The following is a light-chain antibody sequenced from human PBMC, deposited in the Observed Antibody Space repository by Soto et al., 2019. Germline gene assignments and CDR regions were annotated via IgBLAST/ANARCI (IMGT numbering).Light chain of an antibody. V-gene: IGKV1-9*01. CDR1: QDIGIY. J-gene: IGKJ1*01. CDR2: AAS. CDR3: KQLCSYHVT. Sequence: IQLTQSPSSLSASVGDRVTITCRASQDIGIYLAWYQQKPGKAPNLLIYAASSLQRGVPSRFSGSGSGKDLTLTIRSLQPEDFATYNCKQLCSYHVTFGQGTKVDIX.